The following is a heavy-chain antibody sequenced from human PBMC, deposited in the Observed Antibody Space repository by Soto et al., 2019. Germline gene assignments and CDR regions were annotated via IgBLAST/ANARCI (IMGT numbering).Heavy chain of an antibody. V-gene: IGHV3-53*01. CDR1: GFNVRANY. D-gene: IGHD5-12*01. CDR3: HGYGY. Sequence: EVQLVESGGGLIQPGGSLRLSCAVSGFNVRANYMSWVRQAPGKGLEWVSVIYSGGTTYYADSVKGRFIISRDISKNTLYLQMNILRAEDTAVYSCHGYGYWGQGTLVTVSS. CDR2: IYSGGTT. J-gene: IGHJ4*02.